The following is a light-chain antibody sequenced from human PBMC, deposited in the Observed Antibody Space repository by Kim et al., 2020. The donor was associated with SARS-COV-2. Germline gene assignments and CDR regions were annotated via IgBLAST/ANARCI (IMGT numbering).Light chain of an antibody. CDR3: TSYTSTSTLV. Sequence: GQSITVSCTGTSSDVGGYIFVSWYQQPPGKAPKLIIYDVSHRPSGVSNRFSGSKSGNRASLTIFGLQAEDEGDYYCTSYTSTSTLVFGGGTQLTVL. CDR2: DVS. V-gene: IGLV2-14*03. CDR1: SSDVGGYIF. J-gene: IGLJ2*01.